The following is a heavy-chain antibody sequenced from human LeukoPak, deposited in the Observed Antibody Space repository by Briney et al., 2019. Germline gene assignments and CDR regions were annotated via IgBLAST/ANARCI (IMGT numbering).Heavy chain of an antibody. CDR3: ARDEEGSSWYE. Sequence: GGSLRLSCAVSGFAFGSEAMSWVRQAPGMGLEWVANIKHDGSEKHYVDSVKGRFTISRDNAKNSLYLQMNSLRAEDTAVYYCARDEEGSSWYEWGQGALVTVSS. D-gene: IGHD6-13*01. CDR2: IKHDGSEK. CDR1: GFAFGSEA. V-gene: IGHV3-7*01. J-gene: IGHJ4*02.